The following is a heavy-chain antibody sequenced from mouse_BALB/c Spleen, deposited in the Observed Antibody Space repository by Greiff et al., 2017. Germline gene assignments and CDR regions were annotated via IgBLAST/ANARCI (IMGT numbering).Heavy chain of an antibody. Sequence: DVKLVESGGGLVKPGGSLKLSCAASGFTFSDYYMYWVRQTPEKRLEWVATISDGGSYTYYPDSVKGRFTISRDNAKNNLYLQMSSLKSEDTAMYYCARGGNYYGSSSWFAYWGQGTLVTVSA. D-gene: IGHD1-1*01. V-gene: IGHV5-4*02. CDR2: ISDGGSYT. J-gene: IGHJ3*01. CDR3: ARGGNYYGSSSWFAY. CDR1: GFTFSDYY.